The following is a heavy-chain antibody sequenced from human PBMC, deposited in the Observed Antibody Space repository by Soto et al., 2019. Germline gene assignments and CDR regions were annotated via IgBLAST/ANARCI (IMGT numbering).Heavy chain of an antibody. D-gene: IGHD3-10*01. CDR1: GYTFTSYA. CDR3: ARDLAFGLSDY. J-gene: IGHJ4*02. Sequence: QVHLVQSGAEVEKPGASEKVSCKASGYTFTSYAIYWVRQAPGQRLEWMGWINAGNGNTKYSQKFQGRVTITRDTSASTAYMELSSLRSEDTAVYYCARDLAFGLSDYWGQGTLVTVSS. V-gene: IGHV1-3*01. CDR2: INAGNGNT.